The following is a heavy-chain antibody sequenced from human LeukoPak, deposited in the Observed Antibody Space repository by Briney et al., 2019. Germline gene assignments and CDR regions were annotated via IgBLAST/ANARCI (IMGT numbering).Heavy chain of an antibody. V-gene: IGHV6-1*01. Sequence: SQTLSLTCAISGDSVSSNSAAWNWIRQSPSRGLEWLGRTYYRSKWYNDYAVSVKSRITINPDTSKNQFSLQLNSVTPEDTAVYYCARGKAEYYDILTGYAHWYFDLWGRGTLVTVSS. CDR2: TYYRSKWYN. CDR3: ARGKAEYYDILTGYAHWYFDL. J-gene: IGHJ2*01. D-gene: IGHD3-9*01. CDR1: GDSVSSNSAA.